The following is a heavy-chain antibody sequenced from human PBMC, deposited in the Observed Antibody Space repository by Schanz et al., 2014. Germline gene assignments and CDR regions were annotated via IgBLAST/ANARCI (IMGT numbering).Heavy chain of an antibody. CDR2: ISGSGGDT. J-gene: IGHJ4*02. Sequence: EVQLLESGGGLVQPGGSLRLSCAASGFSFSIFAMTWVRQAPGQGLEWVSTISGSGGDTYPADSVKGRFTISRDNAKNSLYLQMNSLRAEDTALYYCAKEKEEVAADGSFFDYWGQGTLVTVSS. CDR1: GFSFSIFA. V-gene: IGHV3-23*01. D-gene: IGHD6-13*01. CDR3: AKEKEEVAADGSFFDY.